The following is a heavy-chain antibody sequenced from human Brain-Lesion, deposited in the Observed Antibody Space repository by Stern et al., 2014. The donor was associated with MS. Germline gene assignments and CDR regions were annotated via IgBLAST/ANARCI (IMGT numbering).Heavy chain of an antibody. Sequence: EVQLVESGGGVVQPGRSLRLSCEASGFSFEDHGMHWVRPAPGKGLEWVAGITWNRGTIAYADSVKGRFTISRDDAKNSLYLHMNGLRAEDTALYYCAKDMMDYFGSGTFGSFDHWGQGTLVTVSS. J-gene: IGHJ4*02. V-gene: IGHV3-9*01. CDR2: ITWNRGTI. CDR3: AKDMMDYFGSGTFGSFDH. CDR1: GFSFEDHG. D-gene: IGHD3-10*01.